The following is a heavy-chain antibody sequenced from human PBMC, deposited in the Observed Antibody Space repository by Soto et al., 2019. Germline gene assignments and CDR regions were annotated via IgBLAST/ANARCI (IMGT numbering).Heavy chain of an antibody. V-gene: IGHV1-46*03. CDR3: ARDPKRITIFGVVTTKWFDP. J-gene: IGHJ5*02. CDR2: INPSGGST. CDR1: GYTFTSYY. Sequence: ASVKVSCKASGYTFTSYYMHWVRQAPGQGLEWMGIINPSGGSTSYAQKFQGRVTMTRDTSTSTVYMELSSLRSEDTAVYYCARDPKRITIFGVVTTKWFDPWGQGTLVTVSS. D-gene: IGHD3-3*01.